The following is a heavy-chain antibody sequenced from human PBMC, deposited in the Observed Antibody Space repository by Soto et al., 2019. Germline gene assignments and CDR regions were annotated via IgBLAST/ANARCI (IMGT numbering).Heavy chain of an antibody. CDR2: VYGRGGS. V-gene: IGHV4-31*03. CDR3: ARDRSRAGYFDY. CDR1: GDSISSVRYC. D-gene: IGHD6-13*01. J-gene: IGHJ4*01. Sequence: SETLWFPGTVCGDSISSVRYCWGCIRQHPGKVVECSGCVYGRGGSYYDPSLKSRLTISLATSKNQFSLKLTSVTAADPPVYYCARDRSRAGYFDYWG.